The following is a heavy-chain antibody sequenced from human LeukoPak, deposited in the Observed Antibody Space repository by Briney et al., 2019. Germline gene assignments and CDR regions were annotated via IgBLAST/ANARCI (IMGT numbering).Heavy chain of an antibody. CDR1: GGTFSSYT. CDR2: IIPILGIA. Sequence: SVKVSCKASGGTFSSYTISWVRQAPGQGLEWMGRIIPILGIANYAQKFQGRVTITADKSTSTAYMELSSLRSEDTAVYYCARELRGYTKPSHIDYWGQGTLVTVSS. V-gene: IGHV1-69*04. J-gene: IGHJ4*02. CDR3: ARELRGYTKPSHIDY. D-gene: IGHD3-3*01.